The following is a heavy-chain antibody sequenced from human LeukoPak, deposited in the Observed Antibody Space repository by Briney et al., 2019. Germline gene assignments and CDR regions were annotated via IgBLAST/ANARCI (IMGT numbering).Heavy chain of an antibody. CDR1: GFTFSSYE. V-gene: IGHV3-48*03. D-gene: IGHD3-9*01. J-gene: IGHJ5*02. Sequence: GGSLRLSCAASGFTFSSYEMNWVRQAPGKGLEWVSYIRGSGSTIYYADSVKGRFTISRDNAKNSLYLQMNSLRAEDTAVYYCARPSGYYNWFDPWGQGTLVTVSS. CDR3: ARPSGYYNWFDP. CDR2: IRGSGSTI.